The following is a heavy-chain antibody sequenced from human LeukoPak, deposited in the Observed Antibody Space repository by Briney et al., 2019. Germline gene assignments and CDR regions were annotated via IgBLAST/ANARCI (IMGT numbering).Heavy chain of an antibody. CDR3: ARVVPAAPTYYYYYMDV. D-gene: IGHD2-2*01. V-gene: IGHV1-2*02. CDR1: GYTFTGYY. CDR2: INPNSGGT. J-gene: IGHJ6*03. Sequence: AASVKVSCKASGYTFTGYYMHWVRQAPGQGLEWMGWINPNSGGTNYAQKFQGRVTMTRDTSISTAYMALSRLRSDDTAVYYCARVVPAAPTYYYYYMDVWGKGTTVIVSS.